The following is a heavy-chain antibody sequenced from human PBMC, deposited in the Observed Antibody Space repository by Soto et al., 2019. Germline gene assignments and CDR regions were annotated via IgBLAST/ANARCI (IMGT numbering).Heavy chain of an antibody. V-gene: IGHV5-51*01. CDR2: IYPGDSDT. CDR3: ARHDPTPLAGGDYVSGFDY. Sequence: PGESLKISCKVSGYSFTSYWIGWVRQMPGKGLEWMGIIYPGDSDTRYSPSFQGQVTISADKSISTAYLQWSSLKASDTAMYDCARHDPTPLAGGDYVSGFDYWGQGTLVTVS. CDR1: GYSFTSYW. J-gene: IGHJ4*02. D-gene: IGHD4-17*01.